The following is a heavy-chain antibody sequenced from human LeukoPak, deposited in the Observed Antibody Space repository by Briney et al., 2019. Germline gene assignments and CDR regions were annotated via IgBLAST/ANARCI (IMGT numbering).Heavy chain of an antibody. D-gene: IGHD6-13*01. CDR3: ARGTGIAAAVTSLFQY. CDR1: GYTFTRYY. V-gene: IGHV1-46*01. J-gene: IGHJ1*01. CDR2: INPSGGST. Sequence: SVKLSRKESGYTFTRYYMHWVRRAPSQELEWMGVINPSGGSTSYAQKFQGRVTMTRDTSTSTVYMELSSLRSEDTAVYYCARGTGIAAAVTSLFQYWGQGTLVTVSS.